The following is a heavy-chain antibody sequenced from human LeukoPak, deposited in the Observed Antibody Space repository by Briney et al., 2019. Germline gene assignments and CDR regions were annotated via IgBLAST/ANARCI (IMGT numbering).Heavy chain of an antibody. CDR2: IDYTGST. J-gene: IGHJ5*02. V-gene: IGHV4-39*01. CDR1: GGSISSSRSY. CDR3: ERGEDSSRYFCFDH. D-gene: IGHD6-13*01. Sequence: PSPSLSPTWTLAGGSISSSRSYWGWIRQPPGKGLEWIGRIDYTGSTHYTPSLKTRVTISVDTTKNQFSLTLSSGTAADAAVYLCERGEDSSRYFCFDHWGQGTLVTVSS.